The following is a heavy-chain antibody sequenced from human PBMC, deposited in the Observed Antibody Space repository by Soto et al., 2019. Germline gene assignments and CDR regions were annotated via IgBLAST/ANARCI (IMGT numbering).Heavy chain of an antibody. J-gene: IGHJ6*02. CDR3: ARDWDYDILTGTNGMDV. D-gene: IGHD3-9*01. Sequence: QVQLVQSGAEVKKPGASVKVSCKASGYTFTSYYMHWVRQAPGQGLEWMGIINPSGGSTSYAQKFQCRVTMTRDTSTSSVYMELSRLRSEDTAVYYCARDWDYDILTGTNGMDVWGQGTAVTVCS. CDR2: INPSGGST. V-gene: IGHV1-46*03. CDR1: GYTFTSYY.